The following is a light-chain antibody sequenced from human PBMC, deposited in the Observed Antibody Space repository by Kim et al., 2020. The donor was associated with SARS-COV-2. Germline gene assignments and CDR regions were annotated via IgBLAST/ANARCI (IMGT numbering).Light chain of an antibody. Sequence: GERATLSCRGRHSGSSSYLSGYQQKPGQAPRRLIYGAASRATGIPARLCGSGSATDFTLTISRLEPEDVAVYYCQQYGSSPPLTFGGGTKVDIK. CDR2: GAA. CDR3: QQYGSSPPLT. J-gene: IGKJ4*01. V-gene: IGKV3-20*01. CDR1: HSGSSSY.